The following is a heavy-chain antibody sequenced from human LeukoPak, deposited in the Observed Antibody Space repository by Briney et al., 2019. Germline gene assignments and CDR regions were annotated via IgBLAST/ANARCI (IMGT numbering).Heavy chain of an antibody. V-gene: IGHV1-2*02. Sequence: ASVKVSCKDSGYTFTGYYMHWVRQAPGQGLEWMGWINPNSGGTNYAQKFQGRVTMTRDTSISTAYMELSRLRSDDTAVYYCARDVGYCSSTSCRDYWGQGTLVTVSS. CDR3: ARDVGYCSSTSCRDY. CDR1: GYTFTGYY. CDR2: INPNSGGT. D-gene: IGHD2-2*01. J-gene: IGHJ4*02.